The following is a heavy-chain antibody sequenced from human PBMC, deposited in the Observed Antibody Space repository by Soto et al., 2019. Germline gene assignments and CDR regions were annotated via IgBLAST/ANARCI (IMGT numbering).Heavy chain of an antibody. CDR3: ARDRGYCSSTSCYGPLNWFDP. D-gene: IGHD2-2*01. V-gene: IGHV4-30-2*01. Sequence: PSETLSVTCAVSGGSISSGGYSWTWILQPPGKGLEWIGYIYHSGSTYYNPSLKSRVTISVDRSKNQFSLKLSSVTAADTAVYYCARDRGYCSSTSCYGPLNWFDPWGQGTLVTVSS. J-gene: IGHJ5*02. CDR1: GGSISSGGYS. CDR2: IYHSGST.